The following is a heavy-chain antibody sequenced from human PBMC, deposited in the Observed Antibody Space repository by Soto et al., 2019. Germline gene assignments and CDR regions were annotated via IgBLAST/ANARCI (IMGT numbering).Heavy chain of an antibody. J-gene: IGHJ5*02. D-gene: IGHD2-2*01. CDR3: AKDPGYQLPSGFDP. CDR2: ISYDGSNK. CDR1: GFTFSSYG. Sequence: PGGSLRLSCAASGFTFSSYGMHWVRQAPGKGLEWVAVISYDGSNKYYADSVKGRFTISRDNSKNTLYLQMNSLRAEDTAVYYCAKDPGYQLPSGFDPWGQGTLVTVSS. V-gene: IGHV3-30*18.